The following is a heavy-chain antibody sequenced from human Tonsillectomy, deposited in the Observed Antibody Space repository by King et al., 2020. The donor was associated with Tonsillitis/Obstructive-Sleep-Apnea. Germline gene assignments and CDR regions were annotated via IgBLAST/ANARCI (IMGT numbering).Heavy chain of an antibody. D-gene: IGHD2-15*01. CDR2: VVVGNGNT. Sequence: QLVQSGPEVKRPGTSVKVSCKASGFTFLSSAVQWGRQARGQRLEWIGWVVVGNGNTKVAQKFQERVTITRDMSTSTAYMELGSLRSEDTAVYLLAADSGDTMYCSGGSCSPFDIWGQGTMVIVSS. J-gene: IGHJ3*02. CDR1: GFTFLSSA. V-gene: IGHV1-58*01. CDR3: AADSGDTMYCSGGSCSPFDI.